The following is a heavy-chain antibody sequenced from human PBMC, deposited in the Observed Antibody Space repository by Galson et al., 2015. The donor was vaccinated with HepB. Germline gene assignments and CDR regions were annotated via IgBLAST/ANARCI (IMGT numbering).Heavy chain of an antibody. CDR1: GFTFSSYS. J-gene: IGHJ5*02. CDR2: ISSSSTI. CDR3: ARRRFGVGGFDP. D-gene: IGHD3-10*01. Sequence: SLRLSCAASGFTFSSYSMNWVRQAPGKGLEWVSYISSSSTIYYADSVKGRFTISRDNAKNSLYLQMNSLRAEDTAVYYCARRRFGVGGFDPWGQGTLVTVSS. V-gene: IGHV3-48*04.